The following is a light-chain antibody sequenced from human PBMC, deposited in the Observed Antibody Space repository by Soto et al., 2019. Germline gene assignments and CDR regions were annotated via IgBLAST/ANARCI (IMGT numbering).Light chain of an antibody. CDR3: QQYVSSPRT. V-gene: IGKV3-20*01. CDR1: QSVSSSY. J-gene: IGKJ1*01. CDR2: VAS. Sequence: VVFTQSPVTLSLSPGERATLSFRASQSVSSSYLAWYQQKPGQAPSLLIYVASNRATGIPDRFSGSGSGPDFTLTISGLEPEDFAVYYCQQYVSSPRTFGQGTKVDIK.